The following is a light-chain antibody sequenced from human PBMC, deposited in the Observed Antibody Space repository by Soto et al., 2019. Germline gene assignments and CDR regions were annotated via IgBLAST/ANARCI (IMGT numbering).Light chain of an antibody. Sequence: EIVMTQSPATLSVSQGERVTLSCRASQNVGSNLAWYQQKSGQVPRLLIYGASTRASGFPARFSGSGSGTEFTLTITSLQSEDFAVYYCQQYNTWPRSFGGGTKVEI. CDR1: QNVGSN. CDR2: GAS. V-gene: IGKV3-15*01. CDR3: QQYNTWPRS. J-gene: IGKJ4*01.